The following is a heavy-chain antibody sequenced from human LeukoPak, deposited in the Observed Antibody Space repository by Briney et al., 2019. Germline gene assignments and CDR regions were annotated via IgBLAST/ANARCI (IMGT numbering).Heavy chain of an antibody. CDR3: ARGADTGYSSDS. CDR1: GGSFSGYY. Sequence: SETLSLTCAVYGGSFSGYYWSWIRQPPGKGLEWIGEINHSGSTNYNPSLKSRVTISVDTSKNQFSLKLSSVTAADTAVYYCARGADTGYSSDSWGQGTLVTVSS. D-gene: IGHD6-19*01. J-gene: IGHJ5*02. V-gene: IGHV4-34*01. CDR2: INHSGST.